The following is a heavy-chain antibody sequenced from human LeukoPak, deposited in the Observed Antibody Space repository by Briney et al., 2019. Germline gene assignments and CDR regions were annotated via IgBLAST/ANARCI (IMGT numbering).Heavy chain of an antibody. J-gene: IGHJ4*02. Sequence: PGGSLRLSCAASGFTFSDYYMSWIRQAPGKGLEWLSYITSSSSDTKYAGSVKGRFTISRDNAKNSLYLQMNSLTAEDTAVYYCARESSSGSYYGIDYWGQGTLVTVSS. V-gene: IGHV3-11*05. CDR3: ARESSSGSYYGIDY. CDR1: GFTFSDYY. CDR2: ITSSSSDT. D-gene: IGHD3-10*01.